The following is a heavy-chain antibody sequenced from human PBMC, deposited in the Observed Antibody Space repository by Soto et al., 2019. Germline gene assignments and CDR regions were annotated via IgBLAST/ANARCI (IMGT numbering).Heavy chain of an antibody. CDR1: GGTLSSYA. CDR2: IIPIFGTA. D-gene: IGHD6-13*01. V-gene: IGHV1-69*13. CDR3: ARDSQPLSTAAVLFDY. Sequence: SVKVSCKASGGTLSSYAISWVRPAPGQGLEWMGGIIPIFGTANYAQKFQGRVTITADESTSTAYMELSSLRSEDTAVYYCARDSQPLSTAAVLFDYWGQGTLVTVSS. J-gene: IGHJ4*02.